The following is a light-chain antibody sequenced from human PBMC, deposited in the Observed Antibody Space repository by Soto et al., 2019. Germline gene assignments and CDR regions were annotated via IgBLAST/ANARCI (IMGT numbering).Light chain of an antibody. J-gene: IGLJ2*01. Sequence: QPVLTQSSSASASLGSSVKLTCTLSSGDSSYIIAWHQQQPGKAPRYLMKLEGSGSYNKGSGVPDRFSGSSSGADRYLTISHLQFEDEANYYCETWDSNTRVFGGGTKLTVL. CDR3: ETWDSNTRV. CDR2: LEGSGSY. V-gene: IGLV4-60*02. CDR1: SGDSSYI.